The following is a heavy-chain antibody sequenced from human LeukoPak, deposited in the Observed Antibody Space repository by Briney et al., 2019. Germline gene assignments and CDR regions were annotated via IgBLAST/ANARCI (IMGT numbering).Heavy chain of an antibody. Sequence: SETLSLTCTVSGGSIKSHFWSWVRQPPGKRLEWIGYIFHSGSTNYNPSLKSRVTMSVDTSKNQFSLKLSSVTAADTAVYYCARVGLKYDSSGYNYYYYMDVWGKGTTVTISS. CDR3: ARVGLKYDSSGYNYYYYMDV. CDR1: GGSIKSHF. J-gene: IGHJ6*03. D-gene: IGHD3-22*01. CDR2: IFHSGST. V-gene: IGHV4-59*11.